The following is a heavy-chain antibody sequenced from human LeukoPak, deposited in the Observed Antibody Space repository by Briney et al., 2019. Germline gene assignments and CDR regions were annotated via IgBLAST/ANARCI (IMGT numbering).Heavy chain of an antibody. CDR2: IYYSGST. V-gene: IGHV4-59*01. Sequence: SSGTLSLTCTVSGGSISSYYWSWIRQPPGKGLEWIGYIYYSGSTNYNPSLKSRVTISVDTSKNQFSLKLSSVTAADTAVYYCARALGALDAFDIWGQGTMVTVSS. CDR1: GGSISSYY. J-gene: IGHJ3*02. CDR3: ARALGALDAFDI. D-gene: IGHD4-17*01.